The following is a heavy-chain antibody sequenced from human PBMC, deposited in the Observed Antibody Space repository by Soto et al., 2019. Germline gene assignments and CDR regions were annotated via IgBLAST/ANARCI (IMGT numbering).Heavy chain of an antibody. CDR1: GFTFSGHS. D-gene: IGHD3-10*01. Sequence: PGGSLRLSCAASGFTFSGHSMNWVLQAPGKGLEWVSSISSSSSYIYYADSVKGRFTISRDNAKNSLYLQMNSLRAEDTAVYYCARFRAPYYFDYWGQGTLVTVSS. CDR3: ARFRAPYYFDY. CDR2: ISSSSSYI. J-gene: IGHJ4*02. V-gene: IGHV3-21*01.